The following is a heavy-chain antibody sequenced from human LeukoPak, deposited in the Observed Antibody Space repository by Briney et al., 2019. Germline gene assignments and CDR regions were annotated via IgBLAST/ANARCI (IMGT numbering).Heavy chain of an antibody. CDR1: GGSISNYY. V-gene: IGHV4-59*01. CDR3: APPKIYNGADF. D-gene: IGHD3-10*01. CDR2: IYYSGST. Sequence: SEPLSLPCTVSGGSISNYYWCWLRQPPGKGLEWIGYIYYSGSTNSNPSLKSRVTISLDTSKNQFSLKLSSVTAADPAVVYLAPPKIYNGADFWGQGTLVTVSS. J-gene: IGHJ4*02.